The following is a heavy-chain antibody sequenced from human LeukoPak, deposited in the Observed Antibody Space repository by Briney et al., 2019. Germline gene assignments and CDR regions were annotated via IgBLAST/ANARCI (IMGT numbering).Heavy chain of an antibody. J-gene: IGHJ4*02. CDR1: GYTFTSYA. V-gene: IGHV1-3*01. Sequence: ASVKVSCKASGYTFTSYAMHWVRQAPGQRLEWMGWINAGNGNTKYSQKFQGRVTMTTDTSTSTAYMELRSLRSDDTAVYYCARLGYSTFDYWGQGTLVTVSS. CDR2: INAGNGNT. D-gene: IGHD6-13*01. CDR3: ARLGYSTFDY.